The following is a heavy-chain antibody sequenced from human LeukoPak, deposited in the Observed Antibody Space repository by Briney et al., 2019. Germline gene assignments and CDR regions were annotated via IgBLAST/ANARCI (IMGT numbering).Heavy chain of an antibody. CDR2: INWSGGST. V-gene: IGHV3-20*04. D-gene: IGHD2-2*01. CDR1: GFTFDDYG. CDR3: ARHKRDIVVVPAAGGAFDI. Sequence: GGSLRLSCAASGFTFDDYGMSWVRQAPGKGLEWVSGINWSGGSTGYADSVKGRFTISRDNAKNSLYLQMNSLRAEDTALYYCARHKRDIVVVPAAGGAFDIWGQGTMVTVSS. J-gene: IGHJ3*02.